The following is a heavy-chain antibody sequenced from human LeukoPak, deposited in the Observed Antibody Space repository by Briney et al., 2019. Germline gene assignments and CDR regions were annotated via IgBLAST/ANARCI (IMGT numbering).Heavy chain of an antibody. J-gene: IGHJ4*02. D-gene: IGHD3-22*01. CDR2: INHSGST. CDR1: GGSFSGYY. Sequence: SETLSLTCAVYGGSFSGYYWSWIRQPPGKGLEWIGEINHSGSTNYNPSLKSRVTISVDTSKNQFSLKLSSVTAADTAVHYCARFEDYYDSSVVRRDYWGQGTLVTVSS. CDR3: ARFEDYYDSSVVRRDY. V-gene: IGHV4-34*01.